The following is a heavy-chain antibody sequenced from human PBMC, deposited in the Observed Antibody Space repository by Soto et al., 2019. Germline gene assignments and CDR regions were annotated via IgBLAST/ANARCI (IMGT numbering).Heavy chain of an antibody. CDR3: ARGNTFLDY. V-gene: IGHV2-70*11. Sequence: GSGPTGEPTQTLTLTGTFSGFSLSTSGMCVGWNRQPPGKALEWLARIDWDDDKYYTTSLKTRLTISKDTSKNQVVLTMTNMDPVDTATYYCARGNTFLDYWGQGTLVTVSS. CDR1: GFSLSTSGMC. J-gene: IGHJ4*02. CDR2: IDWDDDK.